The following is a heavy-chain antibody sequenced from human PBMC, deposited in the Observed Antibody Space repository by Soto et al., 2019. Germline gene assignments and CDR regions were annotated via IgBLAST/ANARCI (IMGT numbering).Heavy chain of an antibody. CDR3: ARGQPHDYGEGDWYFDL. D-gene: IGHD4-17*01. J-gene: IGHJ2*01. CDR2: IYYSGST. CDR1: GGSISSGDYY. Sequence: QVQLQESGPGLVKPSQTLSLTCTVSGGSISSGDYYWRWIRQPPGKGLYWIGYIYYSGSTYYNQSLKSRVTISVDTSKNQFSLKLSSVTAADTAVYYCARGQPHDYGEGDWYFDLWGRGTLVTVSS. V-gene: IGHV4-30-4*01.